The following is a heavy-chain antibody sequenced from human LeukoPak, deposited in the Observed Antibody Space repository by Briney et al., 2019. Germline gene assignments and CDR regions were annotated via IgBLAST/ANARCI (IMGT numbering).Heavy chain of an antibody. Sequence: SETLSLTCTVSGGSISSYYWSWIRQPPGKGLEWIGYIYYSGSTYYKPSLKSRVTISVDTSKNQFSLKLNSATAADTAVYYCARQTGSGLFILPGGQGTLVTVSS. D-gene: IGHD3/OR15-3a*01. CDR1: GGSISSYY. V-gene: IGHV4-59*08. CDR2: IYYSGST. J-gene: IGHJ4*02. CDR3: ARQTGSGLFILP.